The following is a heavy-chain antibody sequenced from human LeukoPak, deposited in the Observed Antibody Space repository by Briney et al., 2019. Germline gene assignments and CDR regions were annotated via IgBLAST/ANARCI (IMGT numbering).Heavy chain of an antibody. Sequence: ASVKVSCKASGYIFTSYDINWVRQATGQGLEWMGWMNPNSGNTGYAQKFQGRVTMTRNTSISTAYMELSSLRSEDTAVYYCARGLWLSPRKGVAMGYWGQGTLVTVSS. V-gene: IGHV1-8*01. J-gene: IGHJ4*02. CDR2: MNPNSGNT. CDR3: ARGLWLSPRKGVAMGY. D-gene: IGHD5-12*01. CDR1: GYIFTSYD.